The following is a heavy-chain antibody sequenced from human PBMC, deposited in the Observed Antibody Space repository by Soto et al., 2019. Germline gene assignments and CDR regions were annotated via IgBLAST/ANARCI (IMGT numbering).Heavy chain of an antibody. CDR3: ARGKDCSGGSCYRVDYMDV. CDR1: GFTFSSYS. CDR2: ISSSSSTI. Sequence: EVQLVESGGGLVQPGGSLRLSCAASGFTFSSYSMNWVRQAPGKGLVWVSYISSSSSTIYYADSVKGRFTISRDNAKNSLYLQMNSLRAEDTAVYYCARGKDCSGGSCYRVDYMDVWGKGTTVTVSS. V-gene: IGHV3-48*01. D-gene: IGHD2-15*01. J-gene: IGHJ6*03.